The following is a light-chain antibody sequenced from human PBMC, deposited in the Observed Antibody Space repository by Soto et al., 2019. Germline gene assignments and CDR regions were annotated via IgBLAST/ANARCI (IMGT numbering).Light chain of an antibody. Sequence: EIVLTQSPATLSMSPGERATLSCRASQSVSTYLAWYQQKPGQPPRLLIFDASNRASGIPSRFSGSGSGTNFSLTISRLEPEDFAVYFCQQRSHWPPLTFGGGTKVEIK. CDR2: DAS. J-gene: IGKJ4*01. CDR3: QQRSHWPPLT. CDR1: QSVSTY. V-gene: IGKV3-11*01.